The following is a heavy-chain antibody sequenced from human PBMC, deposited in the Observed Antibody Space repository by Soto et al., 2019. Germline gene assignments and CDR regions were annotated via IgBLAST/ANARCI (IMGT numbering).Heavy chain of an antibody. CDR3: ARGGDWKFDY. D-gene: IGHD1-1*01. CDR1: GGSININKW. J-gene: IGHJ4*02. Sequence: QVQLQESGPGPVKPSGTLSLTCTVSGGSININKWWTWVRQPPGKGLEWVGEIHPSGRTHYSPALKSRLSLSVDKSNNQRSLKLTSLTAADTAVDYGARGGDWKFDYWGQGTQVTVSA. CDR2: IHPSGRT. V-gene: IGHV4-4*02.